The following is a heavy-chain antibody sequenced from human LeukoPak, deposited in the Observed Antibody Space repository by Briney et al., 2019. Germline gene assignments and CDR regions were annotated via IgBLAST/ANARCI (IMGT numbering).Heavy chain of an antibody. Sequence: GGSLRLSCAASGFTFSHYNMIWVRQAPGKGLEWISFIATNSRTIYYADSVQGRFTISRDDAKNSLYLQMNSLRAEDTAVYYCARDHCTNGVCRGYWGQGTLVTVSS. CDR1: GFTFSHYN. CDR2: IATNSRTI. V-gene: IGHV3-48*01. D-gene: IGHD2-8*01. CDR3: ARDHCTNGVCRGY. J-gene: IGHJ4*02.